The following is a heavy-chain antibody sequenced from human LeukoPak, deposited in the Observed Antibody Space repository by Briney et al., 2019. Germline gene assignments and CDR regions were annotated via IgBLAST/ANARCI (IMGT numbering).Heavy chain of an antibody. CDR3: ARERPRGATAFDY. J-gene: IGHJ4*02. CDR2: IYYSGST. Sequence: SQTLSLTCTVSGGSISSGGYYWSWIRQHPGKGLEWIGYIYYSGSTYYNPSLKSRVTISVDTSKNQFSLKLSSVTAADTAVYYCARERPRGATAFDYWGQGTLVTVSS. V-gene: IGHV4-31*03. CDR1: GGSISSGGYY. D-gene: IGHD1-26*01.